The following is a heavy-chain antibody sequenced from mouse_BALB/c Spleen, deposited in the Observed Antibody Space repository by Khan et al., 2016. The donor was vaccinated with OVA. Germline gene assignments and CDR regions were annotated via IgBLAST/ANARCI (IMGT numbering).Heavy chain of an antibody. D-gene: IGHD1-1*01. Sequence: VQLKESGGDLVKPGGSLKLSCAASGFTFSTYGMSWVRQTPDKRLAWVATVSTGGSYTYYPDSVKGRFTISRDNAKNTLYLQMSGLKSEDTAMFYCTRLAYYYDSEGFAYWGQGTLVTVSA. CDR3: TRLAYYYDSEGFAY. CDR2: VSTGGSYT. J-gene: IGHJ3*01. V-gene: IGHV5-6*01. CDR1: GFTFSTYG.